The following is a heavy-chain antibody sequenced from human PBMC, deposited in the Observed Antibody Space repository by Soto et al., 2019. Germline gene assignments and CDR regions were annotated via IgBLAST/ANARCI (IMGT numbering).Heavy chain of an antibody. D-gene: IGHD6-13*01. J-gene: IGHJ6*02. CDR2: ISSSGSTI. V-gene: IGHV3-11*01. CDR1: GFTFSDYY. Sequence: PGGSLRLSCAASGFTFSDYYMSWIRQAPGKGLEWVSYISSSGSTIYYADSVKGRFTISRDNAKNSLYLQMNSLRAEDTAVYYCARDHKLLAAAGTYYYYGMDVWGQGTTVTVSS. CDR3: ARDHKLLAAAGTYYYYGMDV.